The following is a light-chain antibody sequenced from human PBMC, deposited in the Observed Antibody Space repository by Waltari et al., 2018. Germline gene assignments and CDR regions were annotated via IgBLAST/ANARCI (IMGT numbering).Light chain of an antibody. J-gene: IGLJ2*01. CDR3: STWDDSLSGVL. CDR1: YSNIGANT. V-gene: IGLV1-44*01. CDR2: SDN. Sequence: QPVLTQPPSASGTPGQRVTISCSGRYSNIGANTVKWYQQLPGTAPKLLIYSDNRRFSGVPDRFSASKSGTSASLAISGLQSEDEADYYCSTWDDSLSGVLFGEGTKLTVV.